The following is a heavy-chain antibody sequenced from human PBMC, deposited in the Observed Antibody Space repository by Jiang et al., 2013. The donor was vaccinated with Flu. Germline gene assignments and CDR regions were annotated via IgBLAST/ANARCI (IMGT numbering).Heavy chain of an antibody. V-gene: IGHV1-46*01. CDR2: INPSGGST. Sequence: LVESGAEVKKPGASVKVACKASGYTFTSYSVFWVRQAPGQGLEWMGRINPSGGSTMYAQNFQGRVTMTRDTSTSTVYMELNSLRSEDTAVYYCARGRSFSSSWYYFDYWGQGTLVTVSS. CDR1: GYTFTSYS. D-gene: IGHD6-13*01. J-gene: IGHJ4*02. CDR3: ARGRSFSSSWYYFDY.